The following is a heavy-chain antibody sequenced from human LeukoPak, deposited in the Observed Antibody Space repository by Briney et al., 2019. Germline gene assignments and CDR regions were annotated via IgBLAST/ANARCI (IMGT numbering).Heavy chain of an antibody. CDR1: GGSISSGNYY. Sequence: SETLSLTCTVSGGSISSGNYYWSWIRQPAGKGLEWIGRIYTSGSTNYNPSLKSRVTISVDTSKNQFSLKLSSVTAADTAVYYCARVGWGYFDSYYMDVWGKGTTVTISS. J-gene: IGHJ6*03. V-gene: IGHV4-61*02. D-gene: IGHD3-9*01. CDR3: ARVGWGYFDSYYMDV. CDR2: IYTSGST.